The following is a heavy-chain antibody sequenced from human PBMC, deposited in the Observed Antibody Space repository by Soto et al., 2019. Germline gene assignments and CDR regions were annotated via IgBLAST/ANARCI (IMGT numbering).Heavy chain of an antibody. V-gene: IGHV3-30*18. CDR2: ISYDGSNK. D-gene: IGHD5-18*01. J-gene: IGHJ5*02. CDR1: GFTFSSYG. Sequence: GGSLRLSCAASGFTFSSYGMHWVRQAPGKGLEWVAVISYDGSNKYYADSVKGRFTISRDNSKNTLYLQMNSLRAEDTAVYYCAKDGAYRIQLWFGGTVFHDWFDPWGQGTLVTVSS. CDR3: AKDGAYRIQLWFGGTVFHDWFDP.